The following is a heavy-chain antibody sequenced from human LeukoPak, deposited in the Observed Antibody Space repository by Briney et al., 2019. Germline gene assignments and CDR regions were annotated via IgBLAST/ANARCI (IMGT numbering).Heavy chain of an antibody. CDR1: GDTFSTYA. J-gene: IGHJ3*02. Sequence: SVKVSCKASGDTFSTYAISWVRQAPGQGLEWMGGIIPISGTAKYAQKFQGRVTITADESTSTAYMELSSLRSEDTAVYYCAREREGVRSAFDIWGQGTMVTVSS. CDR2: IIPISGTA. D-gene: IGHD3-10*01. CDR3: AREREGVRSAFDI. V-gene: IGHV1-69*13.